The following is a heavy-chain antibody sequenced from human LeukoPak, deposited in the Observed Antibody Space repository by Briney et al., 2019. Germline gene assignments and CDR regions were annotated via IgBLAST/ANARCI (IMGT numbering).Heavy chain of an antibody. V-gene: IGHV1-2*02. CDR3: ARVVGGTMVRGVLLDY. CDR2: INPNSGGT. D-gene: IGHD3-10*01. CDR1: GYTLTANY. J-gene: IGHJ4*02. Sequence: SVSVSCTLSGYTLTANYMHGSRQAPGQGLEWMGWINPNSGGTNYAQKFQGRVTMTRDTSISTAYMELSRLRSDDTAVYYCARVVGGTMVRGVLLDYWGQGTLVTVSS.